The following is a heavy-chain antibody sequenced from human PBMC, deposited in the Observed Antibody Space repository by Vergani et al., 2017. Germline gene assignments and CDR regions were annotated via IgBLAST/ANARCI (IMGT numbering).Heavy chain of an antibody. V-gene: IGHV3-49*04. J-gene: IGHJ4*02. CDR1: GFSFGDYA. CDR2: IRNQAYGGTT. Sequence: EVQLVESGGGLVPPGRSLRLSCAASGFSFGDYAMTWVRQAPGQGLEWVAFIRNQAYGGTTEYAASVKGRFTISRDDSKRLAYLQLSGLKTEDTAVYFCSRGRGYSFGYSDYWGQGTLVTVSS. CDR3: SRGRGYSFGYSDY. D-gene: IGHD5-18*01.